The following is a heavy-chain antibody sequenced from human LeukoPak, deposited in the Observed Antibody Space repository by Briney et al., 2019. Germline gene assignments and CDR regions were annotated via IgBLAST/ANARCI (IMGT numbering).Heavy chain of an antibody. D-gene: IGHD3-22*01. J-gene: IGHJ4*02. Sequence: GGSLRLSCAASGFTFSSYGMHWVRQAPGKGLEWVAFIRYDGSNKYYADSVKGRFTISRDNSKNTLYLQMNSLRAEDTAVYYCARAKLKISFYDSSGYYPYFDYWGQGTLVTVSS. CDR2: IRYDGSNK. CDR1: GFTFSSYG. V-gene: IGHV3-30*02. CDR3: ARAKLKISFYDSSGYYPYFDY.